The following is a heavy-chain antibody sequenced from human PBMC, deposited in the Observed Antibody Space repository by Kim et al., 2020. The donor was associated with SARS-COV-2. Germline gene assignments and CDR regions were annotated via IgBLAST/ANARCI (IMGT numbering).Heavy chain of an antibody. D-gene: IGHD3-10*01. V-gene: IGHV5-10-1*01. J-gene: IGHJ6*02. CDR2: IDPSDSYT. CDR1: GYSFTSYW. Sequence: GESLKISCKGSGYSFTSYWISWVRQMPGKGLEWMGRIDPSDSYTNYSPSFQGHVTISADKSISTAYLQWSSLKASDTAMYYGATRSGMVRGVIIFHYGMDVWGQGTTVTVSS. CDR3: ATRSGMVRGVIIFHYGMDV.